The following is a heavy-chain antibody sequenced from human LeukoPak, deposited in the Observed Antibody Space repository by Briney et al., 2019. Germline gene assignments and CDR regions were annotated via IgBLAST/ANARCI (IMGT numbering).Heavy chain of an antibody. J-gene: IGHJ4*02. CDR3: ARDPGIAVAGFDY. Sequence: ASVKLSCNSSGYAFTIYYVHWVRHAPGQGLEWMGIINPSGGSTSYAQKFQGRVTMTRDTSTSTVYMELSSLRSEDTAVYYCARDPGIAVAGFDYWGQGTLVTVSS. CDR2: INPSGGST. CDR1: GYAFTIYY. D-gene: IGHD6-19*01. V-gene: IGHV1-46*01.